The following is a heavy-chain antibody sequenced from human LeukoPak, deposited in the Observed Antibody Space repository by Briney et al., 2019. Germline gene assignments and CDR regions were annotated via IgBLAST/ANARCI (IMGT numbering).Heavy chain of an antibody. CDR2: IYTSGST. Sequence: SETLSLTCTVSGGSISSYYWSWIRQPAGKGLEWIGRIYTSGSTNYNPSLKSRVTMSVDTFKNQFSLKLSSVTAADTAVYYCARERIAAAGTLIWFDPWGQGTLVTVSS. V-gene: IGHV4-4*07. D-gene: IGHD6-13*01. J-gene: IGHJ5*02. CDR3: ARERIAAAGTLIWFDP. CDR1: GGSISSYY.